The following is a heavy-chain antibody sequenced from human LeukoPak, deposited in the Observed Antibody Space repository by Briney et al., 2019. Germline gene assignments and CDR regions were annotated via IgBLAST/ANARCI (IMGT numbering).Heavy chain of an antibody. D-gene: IGHD3-22*01. V-gene: IGHV4-39*07. CDR2: IYYSWNT. Sequence: SETLSLTCTVSGGSISSSSYYWGWIRQSPGKGLEWIGSIYYSWNTNYNPSLRSRVTISVDTSKNQFSLKLSSVTAADTAVYYCARVLTLGYYDSSGYYILVHWYFDLWGRGTLVTVSS. J-gene: IGHJ2*01. CDR1: GGSISSSSYY. CDR3: ARVLTLGYYDSSGYYILVHWYFDL.